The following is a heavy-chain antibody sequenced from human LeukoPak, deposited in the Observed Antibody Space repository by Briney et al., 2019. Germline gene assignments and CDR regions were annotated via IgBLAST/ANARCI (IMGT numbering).Heavy chain of an antibody. J-gene: IGHJ5*02. CDR2: ISSSSTYI. CDR3: ARDAPYSSSSYWFDP. D-gene: IGHD6-6*01. V-gene: IGHV3-21*01. Sequence: PGGSLRLSCAASGFTFSSYAMTWVRQAPGKGLEWVSSISSSSTYINYADSVKGRFTISRDNAKNSLFLQMNSLRAEDTAVYYCARDAPYSSSSYWFDPWGQGTLVTVSS. CDR1: GFTFSSYA.